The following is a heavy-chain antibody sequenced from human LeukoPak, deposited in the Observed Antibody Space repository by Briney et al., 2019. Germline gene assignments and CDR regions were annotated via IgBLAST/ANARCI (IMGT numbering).Heavy chain of an antibody. CDR2: IYTSGST. V-gene: IGHV4-61*02. Sequence: SETLSLTCTVSGGSISSGSYYWSWIRQPAGKGLEWIVRIYTSGSTNYNPSLKSRVTISVDTSKNQFSLKLSSVTAADTAVYYCAGMSAGYSSGWYLGYYFDYWGQGTLVTVSS. CDR3: AGMSAGYSSGWYLGYYFDY. CDR1: GGSISSGSYY. J-gene: IGHJ4*02. D-gene: IGHD6-19*01.